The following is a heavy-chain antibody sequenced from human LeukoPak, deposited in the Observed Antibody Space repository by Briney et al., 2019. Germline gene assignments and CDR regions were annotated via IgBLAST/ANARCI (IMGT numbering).Heavy chain of an antibody. CDR3: AREEGSSGWTNWFDP. D-gene: IGHD6-19*01. CDR1: GYTLTSYG. J-gene: IGHJ5*02. CDR2: ISAYNGNT. V-gene: IGHV1-18*01. Sequence: ASVKVSCKASGYTLTSYGISWVRQAPGQGLEWMGWISAYNGNTNYAQKLQGRVTMTTDTSTSTAYMELRSLRSDDTAVYYCAREEGSSGWTNWFDPWGQGTLVTVSS.